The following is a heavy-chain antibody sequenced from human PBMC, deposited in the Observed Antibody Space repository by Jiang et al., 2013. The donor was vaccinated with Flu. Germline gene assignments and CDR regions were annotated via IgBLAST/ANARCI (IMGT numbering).Heavy chain of an antibody. V-gene: IGHV6-1*01. J-gene: IGHJ5*02. CDR3: ARRPEYSSSWYSDWFDP. D-gene: IGHD6-13*01. Sequence: SVSSNSAAWNWIRQSPSRGLEWLGRTYYRSKWYNDYAVSVKSRITINPDTSKNQFSLQLNSVTPEDTAVYYCARRPEYSSSWYSDWFDPWGQGTLVTVSS. CDR1: SVSSNSAA. CDR2: TYYRSKWYN.